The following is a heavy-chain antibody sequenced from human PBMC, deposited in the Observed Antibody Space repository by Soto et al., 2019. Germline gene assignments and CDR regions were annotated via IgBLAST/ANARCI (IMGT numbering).Heavy chain of an antibody. CDR2: ISGSGGST. CDR3: ANGYSVGPPRITTDDLVDY. D-gene: IGHD1-1*01. Sequence: GGSLRLSCAASGFTFSSYAMSWVRQAPGKGLEWVSAISGSGGSTYYADSVKGRFTISRDNSKNTLYLQMNSLRAEDTAVYYCANGYSVGPPRITTDDLVDYWGQGTLVTVSS. J-gene: IGHJ4*02. CDR1: GFTFSSYA. V-gene: IGHV3-23*01.